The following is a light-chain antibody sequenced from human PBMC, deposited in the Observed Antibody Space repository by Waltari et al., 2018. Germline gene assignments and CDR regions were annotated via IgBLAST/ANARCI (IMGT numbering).Light chain of an antibody. CDR1: QGISSR. V-gene: IGKV1-12*01. J-gene: IGKJ1*01. Sequence: ASVGDRVTLTCRASQGISSRLAWYQQKPGKAPKLLIYDASSLHSGVPSRFSGSGSGTDFTLTIRSLQPEDFATYYCQQVNSFPRTFGQGTKVEVK. CDR3: QQVNSFPRT. CDR2: DAS.